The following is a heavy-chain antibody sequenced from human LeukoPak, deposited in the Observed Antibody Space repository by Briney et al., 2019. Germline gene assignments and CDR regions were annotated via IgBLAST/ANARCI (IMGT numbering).Heavy chain of an antibody. V-gene: IGHV7-4-1*02. CDR2: ISTNTGNP. Sequence: ASVKVSCKASGYTFTSYAMNWVRQAPGQGLEWMGWISTNTGNPTYAQGFTGRFVFSLDTSVSTAYLQISSLKAEDTAVYYCARGSSLRLLWFGEFPFDHWGQGTLVTVSS. J-gene: IGHJ4*02. D-gene: IGHD3-10*01. CDR3: ARGSSLRLLWFGEFPFDH. CDR1: GYTFTSYA.